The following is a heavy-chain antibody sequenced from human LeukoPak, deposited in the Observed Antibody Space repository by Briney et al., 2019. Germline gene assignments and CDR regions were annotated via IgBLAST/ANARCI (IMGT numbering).Heavy chain of an antibody. CDR1: GYTFISYY. Sequence: ASVKVSCKASGYTFISYYMHWVRQAPGQGLEWVGIINLNAVTTRYAQKFQGRITVTRDTSTSTVYMELSSLRSEDTAVYFCAREGAAEAKNFDYWGQGTLVIVSS. D-gene: IGHD6-25*01. V-gene: IGHV1-46*01. CDR3: AREGAAEAKNFDY. J-gene: IGHJ4*02. CDR2: INLNAVTT.